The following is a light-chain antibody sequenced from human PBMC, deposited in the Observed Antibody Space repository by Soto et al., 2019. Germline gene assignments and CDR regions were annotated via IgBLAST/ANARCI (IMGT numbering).Light chain of an antibody. CDR3: CSYADNNDYV. CDR1: SIDIAPYNY. V-gene: IGLV2-14*01. CDR2: EVS. Sequence: QSVLTQPASVSGSPGQSLTISCTGTSIDIAPYNYVSWYQQHPGKAPKLIIYEVSYRPSGISNRFSGSKSGNTASLTISGLQAEDEADYYCCSYADNNDYVFGTGTKVTVL. J-gene: IGLJ1*01.